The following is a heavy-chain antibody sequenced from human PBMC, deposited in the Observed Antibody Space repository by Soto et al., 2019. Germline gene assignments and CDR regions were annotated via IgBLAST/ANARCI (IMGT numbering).Heavy chain of an antibody. Sequence: PSETLSLTCTVSGGSISSSSYYWGWIRQPPGKGLEWIGSIYYSGSTYYNPSLKSRVTISVDTSKNQFSLKLSSVTAADTAVYYCARRGYRYGFFDYWGKGTLVTVSS. CDR1: GGSISSSSYY. V-gene: IGHV4-39*01. CDR2: IYYSGST. D-gene: IGHD5-18*01. J-gene: IGHJ4*02. CDR3: ARRGYRYGFFDY.